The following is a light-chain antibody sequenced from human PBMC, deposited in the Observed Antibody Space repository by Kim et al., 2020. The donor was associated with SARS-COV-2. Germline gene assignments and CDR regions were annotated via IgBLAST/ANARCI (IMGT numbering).Light chain of an antibody. V-gene: IGLV3-1*01. Sequence: SVSPEQTASITCSGDKLGDKQVSWYQQKPGQSPMVVIYQDNKRPSGIPERFSGSNSGNTATMTISGTQTLDEADYYCQAWDTTTVTFGGGTQLTIL. J-gene: IGLJ2*01. CDR1: KLGDKQ. CDR2: QDN. CDR3: QAWDTTTVT.